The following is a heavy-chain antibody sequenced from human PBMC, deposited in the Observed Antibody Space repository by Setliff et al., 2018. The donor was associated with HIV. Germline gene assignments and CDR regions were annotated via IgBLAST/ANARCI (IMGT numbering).Heavy chain of an antibody. Sequence: SVKVSCKASGGTFSSYAIYWVRQAPGQGLEWMGGTMPISGTPNYAQKFQGRVTITAVESTNTAYMELSSLRSEDTAVYYCADTLGYCSGDSCYGYFPHLGQGTLVTVSS. CDR2: TMPISGTP. J-gene: IGHJ1*01. V-gene: IGHV1-69*13. CDR1: GGTFSSYA. D-gene: IGHD2-15*01. CDR3: ADTLGYCSGDSCYGYFPH.